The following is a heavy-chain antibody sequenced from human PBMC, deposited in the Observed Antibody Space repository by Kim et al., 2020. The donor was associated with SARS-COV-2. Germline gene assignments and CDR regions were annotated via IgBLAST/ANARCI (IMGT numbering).Heavy chain of an antibody. V-gene: IGHV3-30*01. Sequence: SVKDRFTISRDKSKNTLYLQMNSLRAEDTAVYYCARVGIDGMAIPSYFDYWGQGTLVTVSS. J-gene: IGHJ4*02. CDR3: ARVGIDGMAIPSYFDY. D-gene: IGHD2-2*02.